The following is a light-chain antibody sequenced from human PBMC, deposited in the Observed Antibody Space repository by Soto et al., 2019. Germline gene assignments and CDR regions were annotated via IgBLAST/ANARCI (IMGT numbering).Light chain of an antibody. Sequence: QSVLTQPPSVSGAPGQRVTISCTGSSSNIGALYDVYWYQQLPATAPRLLLYANSNRPSGVPDRFSGSKSGTSASLAITGLQVENEADYYGQSYDSSLRVYVFGTGTKLTV. CDR2: ANS. J-gene: IGLJ1*01. CDR1: SSNIGALYD. V-gene: IGLV1-40*01. CDR3: QSYDSSLRVYV.